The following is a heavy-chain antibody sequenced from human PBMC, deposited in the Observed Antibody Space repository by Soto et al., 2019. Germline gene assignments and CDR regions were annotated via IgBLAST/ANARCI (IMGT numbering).Heavy chain of an antibody. D-gene: IGHD6-19*01. CDR3: AKERREVVSGTGDS. Sequence: GGSLRLSCAASGFNFKTYAMSWVRQAPGRGLEWVSAISSSGSRTYYADSVKGRFTISRDNSKNALLLEMNSLRAEDTALYYCAKERREVVSGTGDSWGRGTLVTVSS. V-gene: IGHV3-23*01. CDR2: ISSSGSRT. J-gene: IGHJ4*02. CDR1: GFNFKTYA.